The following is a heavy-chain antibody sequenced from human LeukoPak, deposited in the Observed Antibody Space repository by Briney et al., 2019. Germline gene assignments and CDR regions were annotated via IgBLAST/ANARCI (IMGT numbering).Heavy chain of an antibody. D-gene: IGHD3-3*01. J-gene: IGHJ3*02. CDR1: GFTVSSNY. CDR2: IYSGGST. V-gene: IGHV3-66*01. CDR3: ARDLSLLEWPHNNDAFDI. Sequence: GGSLRLSCAASGFTVSSNYMSWVRQAPGKGLEWVPVIYSGGSTYYADSVKGRFTISRDNSKNTLYLQMNSLRAEDTAVYYCARDLSLLEWPHNNDAFDIWGQGTMVTVSS.